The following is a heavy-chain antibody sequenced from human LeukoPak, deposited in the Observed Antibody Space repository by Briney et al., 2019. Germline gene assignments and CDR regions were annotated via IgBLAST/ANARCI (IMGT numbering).Heavy chain of an antibody. CDR1: GFTFSSYW. CDR3: AKEYCSSTSCYKGNWFDP. V-gene: IGHV3-23*01. Sequence: PGGSLRLSCAASGFTFSSYWMSWVRQAPGKGLEWVSAISGSGGSTYYADSVKGRFTISRDNSKNTLYLQMNSLRAEDTAVYYCAKEYCSSTSCYKGNWFDPWGQGTLVTVSS. J-gene: IGHJ5*02. CDR2: ISGSGGST. D-gene: IGHD2-2*02.